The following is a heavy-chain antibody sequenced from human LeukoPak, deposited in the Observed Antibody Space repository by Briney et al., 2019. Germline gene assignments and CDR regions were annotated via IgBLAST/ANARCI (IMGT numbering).Heavy chain of an antibody. CDR1: GGSITSSNWY. CDR2: IYTTGST. CDR3: ARTYYYGSGSYYNWFDP. J-gene: IGHJ5*02. Sequence: SETLSLTCTVSGGSITSSNWYWSWIRQPAGKGLEWIRRIYTTGSTNYNPSLKSRVTISVDTSKKQFSLRLSSVTAADTAVYYCARTYYYGSGSYYNWFDPWGHGTLVTVSS. D-gene: IGHD3-10*01. V-gene: IGHV4-61*02.